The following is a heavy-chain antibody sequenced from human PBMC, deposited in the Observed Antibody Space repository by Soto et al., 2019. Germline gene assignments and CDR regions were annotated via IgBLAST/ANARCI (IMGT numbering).Heavy chain of an antibody. CDR3: ARGDDNSDYYYAFDY. D-gene: IGHD3-22*01. CDR2: ISGSGRTV. Sequence: EVQLVESGGGLVQPGGSLRLSCEASGFTFSSYDMNWVRQAPGKGLEWLSYISGSGRTVYYADSVKGRFTISRDSAKKSLFLQMDSLRAEDTALYYCARGDDNSDYYYAFDYWGQGTPVTVSS. CDR1: GFTFSSYD. V-gene: IGHV3-48*03. J-gene: IGHJ4*02.